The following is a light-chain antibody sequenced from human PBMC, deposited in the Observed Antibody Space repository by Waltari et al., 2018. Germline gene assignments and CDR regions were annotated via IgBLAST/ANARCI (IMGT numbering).Light chain of an antibody. CDR3: LQRSLWPWT. V-gene: IGKV3-11*01. Sequence: IVLTQSPDTLSSSPGERATLSFRASQGVSGYLAWYQQKSGQAPRLLIYDTSKRVTGIPARFSGSGSGTDSTLTISSLEPEDFAIYYCLQRSLWPWTFGQGTKVEI. J-gene: IGKJ1*01. CDR2: DTS. CDR1: QGVSGY.